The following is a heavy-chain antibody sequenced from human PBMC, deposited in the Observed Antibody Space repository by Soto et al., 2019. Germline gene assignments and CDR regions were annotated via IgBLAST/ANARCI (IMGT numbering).Heavy chain of an antibody. V-gene: IGHV2-5*02. Sequence: SGPTLVNPTQTLTLTCTFSGFSLSTSGVGVGWIRQPPGKALEWLALIYWDDDKRYSPSLKSRLTITKDTSKNQVVLTMTNMDPVDTATYYCAHRRGGITMVRGTHEMLFFHRHAFDIWGQGTMVTVS. CDR2: IYWDDDK. CDR1: GFSLSTSGVG. CDR3: AHRRGGITMVRGTHEMLFFHRHAFDI. J-gene: IGHJ3*02. D-gene: IGHD3-10*01.